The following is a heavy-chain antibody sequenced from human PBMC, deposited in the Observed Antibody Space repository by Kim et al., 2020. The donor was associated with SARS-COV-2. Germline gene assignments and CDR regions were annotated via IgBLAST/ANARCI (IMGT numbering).Heavy chain of an antibody. CDR2: IYSGGST. CDR3: ARVAYSGYDVDY. V-gene: IGHV3-66*01. J-gene: IGHJ4*02. CDR1: GFTVSSNY. D-gene: IGHD5-12*01. Sequence: GGSLRLSCAASGFTVSSNYMSWVRQAPGKGLEWVSVIYSGGSTYYADSVKGRFTISRDNSKNTLFLQMNSLRAEDTAVYYCARVAYSGYDVDYWGQGTLVTVSS.